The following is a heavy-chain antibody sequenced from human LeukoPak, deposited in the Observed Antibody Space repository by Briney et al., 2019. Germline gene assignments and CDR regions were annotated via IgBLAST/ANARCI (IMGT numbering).Heavy chain of an antibody. Sequence: PGGSLRLSCAPSGFTVSSSYMSWVRQAPGKGLEWVSVIYSGGSGSTYYADSVKGRFTISRDNSKSTLNLQMNSLRAEDTAVYYCAHRKATSWAHDYWGQGTLVTVSS. J-gene: IGHJ4*02. CDR1: GFTVSSSY. V-gene: IGHV3-53*01. CDR2: IYSGGSGST. CDR3: AHRKATSWAHDY. D-gene: IGHD2-2*01.